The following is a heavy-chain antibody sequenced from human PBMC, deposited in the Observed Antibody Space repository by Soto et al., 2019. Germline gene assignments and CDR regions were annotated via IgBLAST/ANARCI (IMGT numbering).Heavy chain of an antibody. V-gene: IGHV1-3*01. CDR3: ARSAEKTWIPDF. J-gene: IGHJ1*01. CDR1: GFSFIDYS. Sequence: ASVKVSCKASGFSFIDYSILWVRQAPGQSLEWLGWINAGNGNTKYSHKFQDRVTITSDTSATTTYMELRSLRSEDTAVFYCARSAEKTWIPDFWGQGTLVTVSS. CDR2: INAGNGNT. D-gene: IGHD5-18*01.